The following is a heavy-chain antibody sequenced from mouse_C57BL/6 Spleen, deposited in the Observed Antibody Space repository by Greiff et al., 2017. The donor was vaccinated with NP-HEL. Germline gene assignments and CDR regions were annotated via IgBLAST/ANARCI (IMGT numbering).Heavy chain of an antibody. Sequence: EVQLKESGPGLVKPSQSLSLTCSVTGYSITSGYYWNWIRQFPGNKLEWMGYISYDGSNNYNPSLKNRISSTRDTSKNQFFLKLNSVTTEDTATYYCARIYYYGPFDYWGQGTTLTVSS. V-gene: IGHV3-6*01. CDR3: ARIYYYGPFDY. CDR1: GYSITSGYY. D-gene: IGHD1-1*01. CDR2: ISYDGSN. J-gene: IGHJ2*01.